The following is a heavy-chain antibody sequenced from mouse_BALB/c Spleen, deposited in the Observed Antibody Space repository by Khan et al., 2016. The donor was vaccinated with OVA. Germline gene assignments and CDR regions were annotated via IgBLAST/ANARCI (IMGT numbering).Heavy chain of an antibody. J-gene: IGHJ2*01. CDR3: AREEALYYFGY. Sequence: QVQLKESEAELVRPGTSVKLSCKTSGYIFTSYWIHWVKQRSGQGLEWIARIYPGTDNTYYNENFKDKATLTADKSSSTVNLQLSSLKSEDSAVFFCAREEALYYFGYWGQGTTLTVSS. V-gene: IGHV1-76*01. CDR2: IYPGTDNT. CDR1: GYIFTSYW. D-gene: IGHD3-2*02.